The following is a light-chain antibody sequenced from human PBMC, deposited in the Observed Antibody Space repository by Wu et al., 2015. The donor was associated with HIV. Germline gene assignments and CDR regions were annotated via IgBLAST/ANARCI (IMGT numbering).Light chain of an antibody. V-gene: IGKV3-20*01. CDR1: QTITKSR. CDR3: QQYAISPWT. Sequence: EVVLTQSPGNMSLSPGERATLSCRANQTITKSRLAWLQQRPGQAPRLLIYDAFTRATGIPDRISGSGSGTDSSLTINRLEPEDFAVYVCQQYAISPWTFGQGTTVEI. CDR2: DAF. J-gene: IGKJ1*01.